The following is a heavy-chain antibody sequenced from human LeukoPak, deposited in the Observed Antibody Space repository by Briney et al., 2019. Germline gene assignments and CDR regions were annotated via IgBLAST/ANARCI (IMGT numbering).Heavy chain of an antibody. Sequence: PAETLSLTCTVSGGSISSYHWSWLRQPPGKGLEGIGYISSSGTTSYNPSLESRLTISVDTSKNQFSLKLNSVTAADTAVYYCARVGRGDHTWGSYYCDHWGQGTLVSVSS. D-gene: IGHD3-16*01. CDR1: GGSISSYH. J-gene: IGHJ4*02. CDR3: ARVGRGDHTWGSYYCDH. V-gene: IGHV4-59*01. CDR2: ISSSGTT.